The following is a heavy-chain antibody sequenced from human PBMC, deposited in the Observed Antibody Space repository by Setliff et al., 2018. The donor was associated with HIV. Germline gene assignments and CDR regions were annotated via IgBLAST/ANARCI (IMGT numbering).Heavy chain of an antibody. V-gene: IGHV3-30*02. CDR2: IRYDGSEK. CDR1: GFTFSSYG. J-gene: IGHJ3*01. CDR3: ARDATYYNFWSGSYDAFDV. Sequence: QPGGSLRLSCPASGFTFSSYGMHWVRQAPGKGLEWVAFIRYDGSEKYYIESVKGRFTISRDNSKKMLYLQMNSLRAEDTAVYYCARDATYYNFWSGSYDAFDVWGPGTMVTVSS. D-gene: IGHD3-3*01.